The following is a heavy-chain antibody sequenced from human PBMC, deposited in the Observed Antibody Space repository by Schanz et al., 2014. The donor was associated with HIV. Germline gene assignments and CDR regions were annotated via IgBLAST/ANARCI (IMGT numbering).Heavy chain of an antibody. CDR1: GFTFSSYA. D-gene: IGHD7-27*01. V-gene: IGHV3-30-3*01. J-gene: IGHJ4*02. CDR3: ARAEPLTPVDY. CDR2: ISNDGSNK. Sequence: QVQLVESGGGVVQPGRSLRLSCTASGFTFSSYAMHWVRQAPGKGLEWVAVISNDGSNKYYTDSVRGRFTISRDTSSNTVYLQMNNLRAEDTAVYYCARAEPLTPVDYWGQGTLVTVSS.